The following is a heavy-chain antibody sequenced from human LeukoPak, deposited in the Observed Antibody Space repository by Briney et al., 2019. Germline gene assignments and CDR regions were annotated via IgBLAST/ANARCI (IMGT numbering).Heavy chain of an antibody. CDR2: ISTSGRT. CDR1: GGSITTYY. J-gene: IGHJ3*01. V-gene: IGHV4-4*07. D-gene: IGHD1-1*01. Sequence: SETLSLTCTVSGGSITTYYWSWIRQPAGKGLEWIGRISTSGRTNYNPSLKSRLTMSADTSKNQFSLILNSVTAADTAVYYCAVGRPRNTTRLDDGYDFWGQGTMVTVSS. CDR3: AVGRPRNTTRLDDGYDF.